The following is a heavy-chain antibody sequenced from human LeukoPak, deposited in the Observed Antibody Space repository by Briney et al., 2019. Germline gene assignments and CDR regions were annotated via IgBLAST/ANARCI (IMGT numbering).Heavy chain of an antibody. Sequence: GGSLRLSCAASGFTFDDYGMSWVRQAPGKGLEWVSGINWNGGSTGYADSVKGRFTISRDNAKNSLYLQMNSLRAEDTALYYCARGSSGSYFRGVDYWGQGTLVTVSS. CDR3: ARGSSGSYFRGVDY. CDR1: GFTFDDYG. J-gene: IGHJ4*02. D-gene: IGHD1-26*01. CDR2: INWNGGST. V-gene: IGHV3-20*04.